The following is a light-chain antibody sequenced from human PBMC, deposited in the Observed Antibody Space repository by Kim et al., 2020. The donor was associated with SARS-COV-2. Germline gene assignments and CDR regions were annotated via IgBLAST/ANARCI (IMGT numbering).Light chain of an antibody. CDR3: QVWDSGSDHWV. V-gene: IGLV3-21*04. J-gene: IGLJ3*02. CDR2: YNS. Sequence: SYELTQPPSVSVAPGKAASITCGGNNIGSQRVHWYQQKPGQAPVLVIYYNSDRPSGIPERFSGSNSENTATLTISRVEAGDEADYYCQVWDSGSDHWVFG. CDR1: NIGSQR.